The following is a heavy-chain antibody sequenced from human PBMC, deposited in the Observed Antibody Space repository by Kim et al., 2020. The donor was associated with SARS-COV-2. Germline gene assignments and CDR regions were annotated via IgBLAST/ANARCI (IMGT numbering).Heavy chain of an antibody. J-gene: IGHJ6*02. CDR1: GYTFTSYY. V-gene: IGHV1-46*01. CDR2: INPSGGST. Sequence: ASVKVSCKASGYTFTSYYMHWVRQAPGQGLEWMGIINPSGGSTSYAQKFQGRVTMTRDTSTSTVYMELSSLRSEDTAVYYCAGGYYYDSSGYYSTSYYYYGMDVWGQGTTVTVSS. CDR3: AGGYYYDSSGYYSTSYYYYGMDV. D-gene: IGHD3-22*01.